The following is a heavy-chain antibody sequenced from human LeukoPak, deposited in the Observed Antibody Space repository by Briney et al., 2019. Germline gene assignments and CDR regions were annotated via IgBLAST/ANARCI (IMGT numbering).Heavy chain of an antibody. CDR3: AKYVTPPGTYCYGLDV. CDR2: ISGSGDAT. V-gene: IGHV3-23*01. D-gene: IGHD6-13*01. CDR1: GFIFSSYA. J-gene: IGHJ6*02. Sequence: GGSLRLSCAASGFIFSSYAMNWVRQAPGKGLEWVSGISGSGDATFYADPMKGRFTISRDNSKNTLYLQMNSLRGDDTAVYYCAKYVTPPGTYCYGLDVWGQGTTVTVSS.